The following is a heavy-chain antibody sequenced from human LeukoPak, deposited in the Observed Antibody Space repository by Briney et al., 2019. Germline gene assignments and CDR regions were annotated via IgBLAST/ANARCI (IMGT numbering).Heavy chain of an antibody. CDR3: VRLRRNSDRSGYYYFYNY. Sequence: PGGSLRLSCAASRFTFSDYSINWVPQAPGKGLEGVSSINPTSTSIYYADAVKGRFTISRDNAESSLYLQMNSLRAEDTARYYCVRLRRNSDRSGYYYFYNYWGQGIQVTVSS. D-gene: IGHD3-22*01. V-gene: IGHV3-21*01. CDR2: INPTSTSI. CDR1: RFTFSDYS. J-gene: IGHJ4*02.